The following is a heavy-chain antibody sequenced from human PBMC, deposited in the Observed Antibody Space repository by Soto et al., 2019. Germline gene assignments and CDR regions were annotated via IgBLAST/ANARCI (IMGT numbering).Heavy chain of an antibody. V-gene: IGHV4-31*03. CDR3: ASTFSGGYSYGSHYYYGMDV. J-gene: IGHJ6*02. Sequence: QVQLQESGPGLVKPSQTLSLTCTVSGGSISSGGYYWSWIRQHPGKGLEWIGYIYYSGSTYYNPSPKSRATIPVDTSKNQFSLKLSSVTAADTAVYYCASTFSGGYSYGSHYYYGMDVWGQGTTVTVSS. D-gene: IGHD5-18*01. CDR1: GGSISSGGYY. CDR2: IYYSGST.